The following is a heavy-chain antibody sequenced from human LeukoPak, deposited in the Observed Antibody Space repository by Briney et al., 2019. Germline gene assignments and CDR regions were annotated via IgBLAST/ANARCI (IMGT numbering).Heavy chain of an antibody. D-gene: IGHD6-19*01. CDR1: GFTVSSNY. V-gene: IGHV3-53*01. CDR2: IYSGGST. CDR3: ARDRVAVAGTLDY. Sequence: PGGSLRLSCAASGFTVSSNYMSWVRQAPGKGLEWVSVIYSGGSTYYADSVKGRFTTSRDNSKNTLYLQMNSLRAEDTAVYYCARDRVAVAGTLDYWGQGTLVTVSS. J-gene: IGHJ4*02.